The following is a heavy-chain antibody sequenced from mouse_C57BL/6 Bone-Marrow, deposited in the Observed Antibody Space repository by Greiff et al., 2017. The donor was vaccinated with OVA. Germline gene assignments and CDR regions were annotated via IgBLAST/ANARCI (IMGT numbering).Heavy chain of an antibody. J-gene: IGHJ4*01. CDR1: GYTFTSYW. V-gene: IGHV1-64*01. Sequence: QVQLQQPGAELVKPGASVKLSCKASGYTFTSYWMHWVKQRPGQGLEWIGMIHPNSGSTNYYEKFKSKATLTVDKSSSTAYMQLSSLTSEDSAVYYCARSAIYYGNYGGYAMDYWGQGTSVTVSS. D-gene: IGHD2-1*01. CDR2: IHPNSGST. CDR3: ARSAIYYGNYGGYAMDY.